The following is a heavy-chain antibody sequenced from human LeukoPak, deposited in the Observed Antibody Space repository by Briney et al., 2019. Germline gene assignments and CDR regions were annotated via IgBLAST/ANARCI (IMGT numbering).Heavy chain of an antibody. D-gene: IGHD5-12*01. J-gene: IGHJ6*02. Sequence: SETLSLTCAVYGGSFSGYYWSWIRQPPGKGLEWIGEINHSGSTNYNPSLKSRVTISVDTSKNQFSLKLSSVTAADTAVYYCARVVRGYSGYDWADYYYGMDVWGQGTTVTVSS. V-gene: IGHV4-34*01. CDR1: GGSFSGYY. CDR2: INHSGST. CDR3: ARVVRGYSGYDWADYYYGMDV.